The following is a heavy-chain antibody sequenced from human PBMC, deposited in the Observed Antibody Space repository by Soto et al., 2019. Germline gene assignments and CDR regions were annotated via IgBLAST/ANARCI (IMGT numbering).Heavy chain of an antibody. V-gene: IGHV4-61*01. J-gene: IGHJ6*02. D-gene: IGHD3-10*01. CDR1: GGSVSSGSYY. Sequence: QVQLQESGPGLVKPSETLSLTCTVSGGSVSSGSYYWSWIRQPPGKGLEWIGYIYYSGSTNYNPSLKSRVTISVDTSTNQFSLKLSSVTAADTAVYSCARVRGYSYGMDVWGQGTTVTVSS. CDR2: IYYSGST. CDR3: ARVRGYSYGMDV.